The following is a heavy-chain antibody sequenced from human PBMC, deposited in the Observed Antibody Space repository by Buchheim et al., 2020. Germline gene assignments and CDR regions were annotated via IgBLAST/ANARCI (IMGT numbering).Heavy chain of an antibody. Sequence: EVQLVESGGGLVQPGGSLRLSCAASGFTFSSYEMNWVRQAPGKGLEWVSYISSSGSTIYYADSVKGRFTISRDNAKNSLYLQMNGLRAEDTAVYYCARDGRQWLAVDRPFDYWGQGTL. CDR3: ARDGRQWLAVDRPFDY. CDR2: ISSSGSTI. CDR1: GFTFSSYE. V-gene: IGHV3-48*03. D-gene: IGHD6-19*01. J-gene: IGHJ4*02.